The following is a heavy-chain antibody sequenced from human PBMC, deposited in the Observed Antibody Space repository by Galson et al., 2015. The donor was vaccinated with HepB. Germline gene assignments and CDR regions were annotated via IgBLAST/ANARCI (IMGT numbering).Heavy chain of an antibody. Sequence: ETLSLTCSVSGVSIRNNRYYWGWIRQSPGKGLEWLGNIYYTENTYYNPSLNGRLTVSQDKSKNHFSLNLRSVTAADTAVYYCARAADDSRTYLWSDWGQGTWVIVSS. V-gene: IGHV4-39*02. CDR2: IYYTENT. CDR1: GVSIRNNRYY. J-gene: IGHJ4*02. D-gene: IGHD2-21*01. CDR3: ARAADDSRTYLWSD.